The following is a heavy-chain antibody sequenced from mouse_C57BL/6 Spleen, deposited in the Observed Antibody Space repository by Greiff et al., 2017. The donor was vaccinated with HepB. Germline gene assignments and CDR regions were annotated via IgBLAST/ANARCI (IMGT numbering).Heavy chain of an antibody. J-gene: IGHJ1*03. CDR2: IWRGGST. D-gene: IGHD3-1*01. CDR1: GFSLTSYG. V-gene: IGHV2-5*01. CDR3: AISNRGLYWYFDV. Sequence: VQLQQSGPGLVQPSQSLSINCTVSGFSLTSYGVHWVRQSPGKGLEWLGVIWRGGSTDYNAAFMSRLSITKDNSKSQVFFKMNSLQADDTAIYYCAISNRGLYWYFDVWGTGTTVTVSS.